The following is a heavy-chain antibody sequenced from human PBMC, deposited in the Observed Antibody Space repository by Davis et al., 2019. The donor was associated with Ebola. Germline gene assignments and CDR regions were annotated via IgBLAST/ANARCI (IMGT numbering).Heavy chain of an antibody. CDR3: ARGGGTAAGYYYYGMDV. CDR1: GGSISGYY. CDR2: INHSGST. J-gene: IGHJ6*02. Sequence: SETLSLTCSVSGGSISGYYWSWIRQPPGKGLEWIGEINHSGSTNYNPSLKSRVTISVDTSKNQFSLKLSSVTAADTAVYYCARGGGTAAGYYYYGMDVWGQGTTVTVSS. V-gene: IGHV4-34*01. D-gene: IGHD6-13*01.